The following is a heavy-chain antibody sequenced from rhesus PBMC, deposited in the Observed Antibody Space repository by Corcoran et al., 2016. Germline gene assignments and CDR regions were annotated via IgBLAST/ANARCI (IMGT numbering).Heavy chain of an antibody. CDR1: GSRVGDDG. CDR2: ISYTGKPI. Sequence: VQLVGSGGGLVQPGACLRLAWAASGSRVGDDGMHWLRQAPGRGREGVSFISYTGKPIYYADSVKGRFTISRDNAKNSLSLQMNSLRAEDTAVYYCARGGTGSGSWNRFDVWGPGVLVTVSS. D-gene: IGHD6-25*01. CDR3: ARGGTGSGSWNRFDV. V-gene: IGHV3-183*01. J-gene: IGHJ5-1*01.